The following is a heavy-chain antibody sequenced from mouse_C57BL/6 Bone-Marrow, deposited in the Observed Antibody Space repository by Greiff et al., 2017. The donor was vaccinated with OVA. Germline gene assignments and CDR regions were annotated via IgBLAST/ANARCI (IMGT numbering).Heavy chain of an antibody. CDR3: ARGLYYDYDPPFAY. D-gene: IGHD2-4*01. Sequence: QVQLQQPGAELVKPGASVKMSCKASGYTFTSSWITWVKQRPGQGLEWIGDIYPGSGSTNYNEKFKSKATLTVDTSSSTAYMQLSSLTSEDSAVYYGARGLYYDYDPPFAYWGQGTRVTVSA. V-gene: IGHV1-55*01. CDR2: IYPGSGST. CDR1: GYTFTSSW. J-gene: IGHJ3*01.